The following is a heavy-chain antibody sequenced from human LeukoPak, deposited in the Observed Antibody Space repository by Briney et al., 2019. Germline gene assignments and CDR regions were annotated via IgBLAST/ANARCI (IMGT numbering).Heavy chain of an antibody. D-gene: IGHD6-6*01. CDR3: TRDGERYWVSSFLEGHYYGMDV. J-gene: IGHJ6*02. V-gene: IGHV3-49*03. CDR1: GFTFGDYA. CDR2: IRSKAYGGTT. Sequence: GGSLRLSCTASGFTFGDYAMSWFRQAPGKGLEWVGFIRSKAYGGTTEYAASVKGRFTISRDDSKSIAYLQVNSLKTEDTAVYYCTRDGERYWVSSFLEGHYYGMDVWGQGTTVTVSS.